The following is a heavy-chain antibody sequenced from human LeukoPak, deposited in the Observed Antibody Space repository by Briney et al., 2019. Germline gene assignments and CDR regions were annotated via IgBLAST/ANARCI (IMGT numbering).Heavy chain of an antibody. D-gene: IGHD4-17*01. CDR2: ISYDGSNK. CDR1: GFTFSSYA. J-gene: IGHJ4*02. V-gene: IGHV3-30-3*01. CDR3: ARTEDGDHGLDFDY. Sequence: GRSLRLSCAASGFTFSSYAMHWVRQAPGKGLEWVAVISYDGSNKYYADSVKGRFTITRDNSKNTLYLQMNSLRAEDTAVYYCARTEDGDHGLDFDYWGQGTLVTVSS.